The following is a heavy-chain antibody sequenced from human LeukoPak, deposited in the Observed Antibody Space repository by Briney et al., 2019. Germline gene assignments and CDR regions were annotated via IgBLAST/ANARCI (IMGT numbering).Heavy chain of an antibody. V-gene: IGHV3-21*01. D-gene: IGHD1-1*01. CDR3: ARDGYNWNDANFDY. J-gene: IGHJ4*02. Sequence: GGSLRLSCAASGFTFSSYSMNWVRQAPGKGLEWVSSISSSSSYIYYADSVKGRFTISRDNAENSLYLQMNSLRAEDTAVYYCARDGYNWNDANFDYWGQGTLVTVSS. CDR2: ISSSSSYI. CDR1: GFTFSSYS.